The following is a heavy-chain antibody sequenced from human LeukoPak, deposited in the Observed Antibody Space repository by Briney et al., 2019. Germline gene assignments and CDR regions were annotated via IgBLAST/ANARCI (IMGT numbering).Heavy chain of an antibody. J-gene: IGHJ4*02. CDR1: GGSFSGYY. V-gene: IGHV4-34*01. Sequence: ASGTLSLTCAVYGGSFSGYYWSWIRQPPGKGLEWIGEINHSGSTNYNPSLKSRVTISVDTSKNQFSLKLSSVTAADTAVYYCARVLSSGYCSSTSCYSPFDYWGQGTLVTVSS. CDR2: INHSGST. D-gene: IGHD2-2*02. CDR3: ARVLSSGYCSSTSCYSPFDY.